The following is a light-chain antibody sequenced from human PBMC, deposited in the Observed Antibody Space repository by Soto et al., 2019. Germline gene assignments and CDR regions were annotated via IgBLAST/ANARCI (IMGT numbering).Light chain of an antibody. CDR1: QSVSSN. Sequence: IVMTEAPATLSVSPGERATLSCRASQSVSSNLAWYQQKPGQAPRLLMYGASTRATGIPARFSGSGSGTDFTLTISSLQPEDFATYYCQQSYSRVTFGQGTKVDIK. CDR3: QQSYSRVT. J-gene: IGKJ1*01. V-gene: IGKV3-15*01. CDR2: GAS.